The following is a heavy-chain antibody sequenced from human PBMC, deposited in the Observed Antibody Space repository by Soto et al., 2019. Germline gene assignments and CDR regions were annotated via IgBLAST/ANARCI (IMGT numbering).Heavy chain of an antibody. CDR1: GFSLSSNTVG. D-gene: IGHD3-10*01. Sequence: QITLKESGPTLVKPTQPLTLTCTFSGFSLSSNTVGVGWFRRPPGKALEWLAMIYRSDEKRFSPSLQSRLTITKDTSKNQVVLTMTNMDPVDTATYYCAHGFVGTWYFNFWGRGTLVTVSS. J-gene: IGHJ2*01. CDR2: IYRSDEK. V-gene: IGHV2-5*01. CDR3: AHGFVGTWYFNF.